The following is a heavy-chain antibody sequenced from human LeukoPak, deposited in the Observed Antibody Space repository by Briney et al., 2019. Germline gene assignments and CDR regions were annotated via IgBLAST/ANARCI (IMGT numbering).Heavy chain of an antibody. CDR1: GFTFSIYW. J-gene: IGHJ4*02. CDR3: VRDLGGPRDY. V-gene: IGHV3-74*01. Sequence: GGSLRLSCAASGFTFSIYWMHWVRQPPGKGLVWVSRINPDGSHTNYADSVKGRFTISRDNAKNTLYLQMNSLRAEDTAVYYCVRDLGGPRDYWGQGTLVTVSP. D-gene: IGHD1-26*01. CDR2: INPDGSHT.